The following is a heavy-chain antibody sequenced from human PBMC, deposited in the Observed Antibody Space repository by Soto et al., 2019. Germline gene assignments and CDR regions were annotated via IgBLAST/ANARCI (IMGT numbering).Heavy chain of an antibody. V-gene: IGHV1-3*01. CDR3: ARCIVLVPALDY. D-gene: IGHD2-21*02. J-gene: IGHJ4*02. CDR1: GYTFTSYA. Sequence: QVQLVQSGAEVKKPGASVKVSCKASGYTFTSYAMHWVRQAPGQRLEWMGWINAGNGNTKYSQKFQGRVTITRDTPASTAYMELSSLRSEDTAVYYCARCIVLVPALDYWGQGTLVTVSS. CDR2: INAGNGNT.